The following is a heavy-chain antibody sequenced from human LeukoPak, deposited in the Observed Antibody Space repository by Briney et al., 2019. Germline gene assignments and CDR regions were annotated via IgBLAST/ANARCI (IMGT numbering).Heavy chain of an antibody. CDR1: GGSFSGYY. CDR2: INHSGST. D-gene: IGHD6-19*01. V-gene: IGHV4-34*01. J-gene: IGHJ1*01. CDR3: ARPPPISSGWQYFQH. Sequence: SETLSLTCAVYGGSFSGYYWSWIRQPPGKGLEWIGEINHSGSTNYNPSLKGRVTISVDTSKNQFSLKLSSVTAADTAVYYCARPPPISSGWQYFQHWGQGTLVTVSS.